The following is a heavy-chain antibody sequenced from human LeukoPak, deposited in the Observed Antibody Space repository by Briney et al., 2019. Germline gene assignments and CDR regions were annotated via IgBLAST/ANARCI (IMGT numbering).Heavy chain of an antibody. V-gene: IGHV1-2*02. Sequence: ASVKVSCKASGYTFTGYYMHWVRQAPGQGLEWMVWINPNSGGTNYAQKFQGRVTMTRDTSISTAYMELSRLRSDDTAVYYCARVVAVAASRGAFDIWGQGTMVTVSS. D-gene: IGHD6-19*01. CDR1: GYTFTGYY. CDR3: ARVVAVAASRGAFDI. J-gene: IGHJ3*02. CDR2: INPNSGGT.